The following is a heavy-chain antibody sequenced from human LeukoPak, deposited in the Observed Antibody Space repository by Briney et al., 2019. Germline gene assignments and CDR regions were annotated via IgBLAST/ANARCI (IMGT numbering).Heavy chain of an antibody. CDR2: INPSGGST. J-gene: IGHJ6*03. D-gene: IGHD2-2*01. CDR1: GGTFSSYA. Sequence: GASVKVSCKASGGTFSSYAISWVRQAPGQGLEWMGIINPSGGSTSYAQKFQGRVTMTRDTSTSTVYMELSSLRSEDTAVYYCARGGSSTSILYYYYYMDVWGKGTTVTISS. CDR3: ARGGSSTSILYYYYYMDV. V-gene: IGHV1-46*01.